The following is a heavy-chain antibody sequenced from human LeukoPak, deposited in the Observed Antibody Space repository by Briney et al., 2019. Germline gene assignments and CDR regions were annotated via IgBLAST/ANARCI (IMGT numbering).Heavy chain of an antibody. Sequence: PGGSLRLSCAASGFTVSSNYMSWVRQAPGKGLEWVSAISGSGGSTYYADSVKGRFTISRDNSKNTLYLQMNSLRAEDTAVYYCAKDGHYYDSSGYFGYWGQGTLVTVSS. CDR2: ISGSGGST. V-gene: IGHV3-23*01. CDR3: AKDGHYYDSSGYFGY. CDR1: GFTVSSNY. D-gene: IGHD3-22*01. J-gene: IGHJ4*02.